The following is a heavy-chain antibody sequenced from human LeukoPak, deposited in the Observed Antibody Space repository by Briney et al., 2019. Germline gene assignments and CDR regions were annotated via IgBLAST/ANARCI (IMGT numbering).Heavy chain of an antibody. D-gene: IGHD3-10*01. CDR3: ARDLPRITMVRGTRFDP. J-gene: IGHJ5*02. V-gene: IGHV1-18*01. Sequence: ASVKVSCKASGYTFTSYGINWVRQAPGQGLEWMGWISAYNGNTTYAQKLQGRVAMTTDTSTRTVYMELSRLRSDDTAVYYCARDLPRITMVRGTRFDPWGQGTLVTVSS. CDR2: ISAYNGNT. CDR1: GYTFTSYG.